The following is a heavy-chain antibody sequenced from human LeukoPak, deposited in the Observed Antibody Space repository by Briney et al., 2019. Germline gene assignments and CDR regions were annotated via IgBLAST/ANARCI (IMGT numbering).Heavy chain of an antibody. CDR1: GFTFSDYY. CDR3: ARSQTRFGVVVGD. V-gene: IGHV3-11*06. Sequence: GGSLRLSCSASGFTFSDYYMSWIRQAPGKGLEWISSISSNYNDLHYADSVKGRFTISRDNAKSSLFLQMHSLTAEDTAIYYCARSQTRFGVVVGDWGQGTLVTVSS. D-gene: IGHD3-3*01. CDR2: ISSNYNDL. J-gene: IGHJ4*02.